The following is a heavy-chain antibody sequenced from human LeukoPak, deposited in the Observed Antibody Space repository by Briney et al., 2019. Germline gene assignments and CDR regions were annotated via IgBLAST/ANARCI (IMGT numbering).Heavy chain of an antibody. CDR2: IFYSGST. CDR3: AKLFSGSYLDY. Sequence: SETLSLTCAVYGGSFSGYYWSWIRQPPGKGLEWIGYIFYSGSTNYNPSLKSRVTISLDTSKNQFSLKLSSVTAADTAVYYCAKLFSGSYLDYWGQGTLVTVSS. J-gene: IGHJ4*02. V-gene: IGHV4-59*01. D-gene: IGHD1-26*01. CDR1: GGSFSGYY.